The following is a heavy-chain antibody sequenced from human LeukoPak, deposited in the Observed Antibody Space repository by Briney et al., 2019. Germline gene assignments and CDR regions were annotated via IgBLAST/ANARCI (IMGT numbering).Heavy chain of an antibody. Sequence: GASVKVSCKVSGITLNDLSIQWVRQAPGKGLEWMGGFDPEDGETIYAQKFQGRVTMTEDTSTDTAYMELSSLRSEDTAVYYCATVGPGVRRYASGWYRWFDPWGQGTLVTVSS. J-gene: IGHJ5*02. CDR1: GITLNDLS. CDR2: FDPEDGET. V-gene: IGHV1-24*01. D-gene: IGHD6-19*01. CDR3: ATVGPGVRRYASGWYRWFDP.